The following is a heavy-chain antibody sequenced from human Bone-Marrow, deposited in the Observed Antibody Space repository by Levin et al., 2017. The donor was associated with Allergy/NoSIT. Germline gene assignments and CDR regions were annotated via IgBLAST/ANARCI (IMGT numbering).Heavy chain of an antibody. CDR3: ARAEDYSNATRGYYGMDV. Sequence: KPGGSLRLSCAASGFTFSSYSMNWVRQAPGKGLEWVSSISSSSSYIYYADSVKGRFTISRDNAKNSLYLQMNSLRAEDTAVYYCARAEDYSNATRGYYGMDVWGQGTTVTVSS. J-gene: IGHJ6*02. V-gene: IGHV3-21*01. D-gene: IGHD4-11*01. CDR2: ISSSSSYI. CDR1: GFTFSSYS.